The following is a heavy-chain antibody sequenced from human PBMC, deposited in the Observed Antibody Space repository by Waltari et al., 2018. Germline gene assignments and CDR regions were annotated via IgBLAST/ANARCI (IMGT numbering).Heavy chain of an antibody. J-gene: IGHJ3*02. D-gene: IGHD3-22*01. V-gene: IGHV4-31*03. Sequence: QVQLQESGPGLVKPSQTLSLTCTVSGGSTSRGGYYWSWIRPHPGKGLEGIGYIYYSGSTYYNPSLKSRVTISVDTSKNQFSLKLSSVTAADTAVYYCARERPYYYDSSGYYGRVDAFDIWGQGTMVTVSS. CDR3: ARERPYYYDSSGYYGRVDAFDI. CDR1: GGSTSRGGYY. CDR2: IYYSGST.